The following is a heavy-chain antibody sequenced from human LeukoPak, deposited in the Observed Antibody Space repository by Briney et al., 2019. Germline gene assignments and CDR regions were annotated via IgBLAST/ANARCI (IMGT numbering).Heavy chain of an antibody. CDR2: INSDGSSR. V-gene: IGHV3-74*01. D-gene: IGHD6-13*01. J-gene: IGHJ4*02. CDR1: AFTFSSYW. CDR3: TRGSPGYSSSWLDF. Sequence: PWGSLRLSCATSAFTFSSYWMHWVRQAPGKGLVWVSRINSDGSSRSYADYVKGRFTISRDDAKNTLYLQMRSLSVDDTAIYYCTRGSPGYSSSWLDFWGQGILVTVSS.